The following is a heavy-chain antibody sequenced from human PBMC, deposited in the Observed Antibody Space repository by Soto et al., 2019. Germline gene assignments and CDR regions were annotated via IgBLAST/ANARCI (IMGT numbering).Heavy chain of an antibody. Sequence: LSLTCAVSGYSISSGYYWGWIRQPPGEGLEWVATIYHGGSTYYNPSLKNRVTISVDTSKNQFSLKLSSVTAADTAVYYCARADHAYYFDYWGQGALVTVSS. V-gene: IGHV4-38-2*01. CDR3: ARADHAYYFDY. CDR2: IYHGGST. CDR1: GYSISSGYY. J-gene: IGHJ4*02.